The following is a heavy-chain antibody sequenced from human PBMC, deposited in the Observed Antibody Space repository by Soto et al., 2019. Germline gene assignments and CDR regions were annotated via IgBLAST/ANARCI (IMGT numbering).Heavy chain of an antibody. CDR3: ARDQGMWGGGSDGDAVDI. Sequence: QVQLVQSGAEVKKPGASVKVSCKASGSTFTSNGISWVRQAPGQGLEWMGWISAYNGTTNHAQKLQGRVTMTADTSTSRAYMELRSLGSDDTTVYYWARDQGMWGGGSDGDAVDIWGQGTMVTVSS. D-gene: IGHD2-15*01. V-gene: IGHV1-18*01. CDR1: GSTFTSNG. CDR2: ISAYNGTT. J-gene: IGHJ3*02.